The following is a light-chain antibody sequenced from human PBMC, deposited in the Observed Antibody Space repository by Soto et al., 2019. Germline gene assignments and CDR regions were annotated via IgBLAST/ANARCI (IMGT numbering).Light chain of an antibody. CDR3: QQYHSFSFT. CDR1: QSITYW. CDR2: DVF. Sequence: QMTQSPSSLSASVGDRVTITCRASQSITYWLAWYQQKPGRAPKLLIYDVFNLQSGVPSRFSGSGSGTEFTLTISSLQPDDSATYYCQQYHSFSFTFGQGTKVDIK. V-gene: IGKV1-5*01. J-gene: IGKJ2*01.